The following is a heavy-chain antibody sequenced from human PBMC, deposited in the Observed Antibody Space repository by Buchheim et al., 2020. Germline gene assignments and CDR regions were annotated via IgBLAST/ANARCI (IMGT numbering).Heavy chain of an antibody. CDR1: GLTFSSYA. J-gene: IGHJ4*02. D-gene: IGHD5-18*01. Sequence: EVQLLESGGGLVQPGGSLRLSCAASGLTFSSYAMSWVRQGPGKGLEWVSGISGSGGRTNYAAPVKGRFTIYRENSKNTLYLQMNSLRAEDTAVYYCAKSQTWIELWHFDYWGQGAL. V-gene: IGHV3-23*01. CDR2: ISGSGGRT. CDR3: AKSQTWIELWHFDY.